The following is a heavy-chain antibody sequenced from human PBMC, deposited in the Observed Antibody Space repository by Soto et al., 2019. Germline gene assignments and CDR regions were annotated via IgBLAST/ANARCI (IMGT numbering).Heavy chain of an antibody. Sequence: QITLKESGPTLVKPTQTLTLTCTFSGFSLSTSGVGVGWIRQPPGKALEWLALIYWDDDKRYSTSLKSRLTITKDTSKNQVVLTMTNMDPVDTATYYCAHRKYYYDSSGYYLGVFDYWGQETLVTVSS. D-gene: IGHD3-22*01. CDR1: GFSLSTSGVG. CDR2: IYWDDDK. V-gene: IGHV2-5*02. J-gene: IGHJ4*02. CDR3: AHRKYYYDSSGYYLGVFDY.